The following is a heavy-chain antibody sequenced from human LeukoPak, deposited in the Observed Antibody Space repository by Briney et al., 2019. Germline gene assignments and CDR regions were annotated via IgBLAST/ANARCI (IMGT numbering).Heavy chain of an antibody. Sequence: GGSLRLSCAASGFTFSSYSMNWVRQAPGKGLEWVSSISSSSSYIYYADSVKGRFTISRDNAKNSLYLQMNSLRAEDTALYYCAKDMNPLAAAASFDYWGQGTLVTVSS. CDR1: GFTFSSYS. J-gene: IGHJ4*02. D-gene: IGHD6-13*01. CDR2: ISSSSSYI. V-gene: IGHV3-21*04. CDR3: AKDMNPLAAAASFDY.